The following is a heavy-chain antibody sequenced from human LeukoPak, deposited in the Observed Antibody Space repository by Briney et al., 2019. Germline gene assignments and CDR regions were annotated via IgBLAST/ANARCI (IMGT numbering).Heavy chain of an antibody. V-gene: IGHV3-15*05. D-gene: IGHD1-26*01. J-gene: IGHJ4*02. CDR3: TTDSGYVGATVTY. CDR1: GISFSDAW. Sequence: GGSLRLSCAASGISFSDAWMTWFRQDPGKGLEWVGRIKSKTDGGTTDYAAPVKGRFIISRDDSKNTLYLQMNSLKIEDTAVYYCTTDSGYVGATVTYRGQGTLVTVSS. CDR2: IKSKTDGGTT.